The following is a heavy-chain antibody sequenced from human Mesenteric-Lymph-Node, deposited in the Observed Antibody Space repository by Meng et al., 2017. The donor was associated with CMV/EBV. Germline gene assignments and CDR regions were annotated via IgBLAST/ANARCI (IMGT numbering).Heavy chain of an antibody. Sequence: ESLKISCAVYGGSFSGYYWSWIRQPPGKGLEWIGEINHSGSTNYNPSLKSRVTISVDTSKNQFSLKLSSVTAADTAVYYCARDGGGYSSNWDLGYYYGMDVWGQGTTVTVSS. CDR2: INHSGST. J-gene: IGHJ6*02. D-gene: IGHD6-13*01. V-gene: IGHV4-34*01. CDR1: GGSFSGYY. CDR3: ARDGGGYSSNWDLGYYYGMDV.